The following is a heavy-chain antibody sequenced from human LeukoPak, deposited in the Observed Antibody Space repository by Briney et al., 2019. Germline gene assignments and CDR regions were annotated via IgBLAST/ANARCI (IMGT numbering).Heavy chain of an antibody. V-gene: IGHV4-34*01. CDR1: GGSFSGYY. J-gene: IGHJ3*02. D-gene: IGHD6-13*01. Sequence: SETLSLTCAVYGGSFSGYYWSWIRQPPGKGLEWIGEINHSGSTNYNPSLKSRVTISVDTSKNQFSLKLSPVTAADTAVYYCARATAAAGYAFDIWGQGTMVTVSS. CDR3: ARATAAAGYAFDI. CDR2: INHSGST.